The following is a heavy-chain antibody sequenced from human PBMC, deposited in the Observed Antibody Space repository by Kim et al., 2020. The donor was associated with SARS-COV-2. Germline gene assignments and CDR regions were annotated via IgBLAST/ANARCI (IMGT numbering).Heavy chain of an antibody. CDR1: GFTFSSYW. J-gene: IGHJ4*02. V-gene: IGHV3-7*01. CDR3: ASLAYDFWSGYPYPFDY. CDR2: IRQDGSEK. D-gene: IGHD3-3*01. Sequence: GGSLRLSCAASGFTFSSYWMSWVRQAPGKGLEWVANIRQDGSEKYYVDSVKGRFTISRDNAKNSLYLQMNSLRAEDTAVYYCASLAYDFWSGYPYPFDYWGQGTLVTVSS.